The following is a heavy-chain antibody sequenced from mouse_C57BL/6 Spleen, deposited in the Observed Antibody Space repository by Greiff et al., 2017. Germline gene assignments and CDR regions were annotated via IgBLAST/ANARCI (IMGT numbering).Heavy chain of an antibody. CDR3: ARKVYDYSYWYFDV. CDR1: GYSITSGYY. J-gene: IGHJ1*03. D-gene: IGHD2-4*01. Sequence: EVQLQESGPGLVKPSQSLSLTCSVTGYSITSGYYWNWIRQFPGNKLEWMGYISYDGSNNYNPSLKNRISITRDTSKNQFFLKLNSVTTEDTATYYCARKVYDYSYWYFDVWGTGTTVTVSS. CDR2: ISYDGSN. V-gene: IGHV3-6*01.